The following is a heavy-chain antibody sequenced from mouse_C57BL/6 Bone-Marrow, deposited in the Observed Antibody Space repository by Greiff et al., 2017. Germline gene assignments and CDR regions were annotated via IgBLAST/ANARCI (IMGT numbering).Heavy chain of an antibody. J-gene: IGHJ1*03. CDR2: IYPGGGYT. CDR3: ARVTTVVATDWYFDV. D-gene: IGHD1-1*01. CDR1: GYTFTNYW. V-gene: IGHV1-63*01. Sequence: QVQLQQSGAELVRPGTSVKMSCKASGYTFTNYWIGWAKQRPGHGLEWIGDIYPGGGYTNYNEKFKGKATLTADKSSSTAYMQFSSLTSEDSAIYYCARVTTVVATDWYFDVWGTGTTVTVPS.